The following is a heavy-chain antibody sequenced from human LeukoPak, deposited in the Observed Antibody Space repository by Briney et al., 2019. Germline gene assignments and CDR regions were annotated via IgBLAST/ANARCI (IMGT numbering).Heavy chain of an antibody. J-gene: IGHJ3*02. D-gene: IGHD5-12*01. V-gene: IGHV3-30*04. CDR2: ISYDGSNK. Sequence: GRSLRLSCAASGFTFSSYAMHWVRQAPGKGLEWVAVISYDGSNKCYADSVKGRFTISRDNSRNTLYLQMNSLRAEDTAVYYCARDLNSGYDDDAFDIWGQGTMVTVSS. CDR1: GFTFSSYA. CDR3: ARDLNSGYDDDAFDI.